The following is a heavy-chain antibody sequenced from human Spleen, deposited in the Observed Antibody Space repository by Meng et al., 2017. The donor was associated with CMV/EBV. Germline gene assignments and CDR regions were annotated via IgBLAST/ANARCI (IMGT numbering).Heavy chain of an antibody. CDR3: ARDHIVPAADDWFDP. D-gene: IGHD2-2*01. Sequence: GESLKISCVASGFTFSNYWMNWVRQAPEKGLEWVAKIKTDGSEEYYEDSVQGRFTISRDNAKNSLYLQMNSLRAEDTAVYYCARDHIVPAADDWFDPWGQGTLVTVSS. J-gene: IGHJ5*02. CDR2: IKTDGSEE. CDR1: GFTFSNYW. V-gene: IGHV3-7*01.